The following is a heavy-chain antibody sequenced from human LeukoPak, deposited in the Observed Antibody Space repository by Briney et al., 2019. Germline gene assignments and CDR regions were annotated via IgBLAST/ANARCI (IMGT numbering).Heavy chain of an antibody. Sequence: GASVKVSCRASGYTFTGYYMHWVRQATGQGLEWMGWMNPNSGNTGYAQKFQGRVTITRNTSISTAYMELSSLRSEDTAVYYCARGLEVGATPVDYWGQGTLVTVSS. J-gene: IGHJ4*02. CDR2: MNPNSGNT. CDR1: GYTFTGYY. V-gene: IGHV1-8*03. D-gene: IGHD1-26*01. CDR3: ARGLEVGATPVDY.